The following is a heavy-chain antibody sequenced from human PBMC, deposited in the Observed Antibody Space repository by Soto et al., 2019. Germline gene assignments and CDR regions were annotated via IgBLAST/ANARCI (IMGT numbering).Heavy chain of an antibody. J-gene: IGHJ6*02. V-gene: IGHV3-74*01. CDR2: INGDGSRS. CDR1: GFTFSDYW. CDR3: ARGIGGKYGMDV. Sequence: EVQLVESGGGLVQPGGSLRLSCATSGFTFSDYWIHWVRQAPGKGLVWVSRINGDGSRSDYADSVKGRFTIYRDNAENTEDLHMAGLNAEGKAVYICARGIGGKYGMDVWGHGTTITVSS. D-gene: IGHD3-16*01.